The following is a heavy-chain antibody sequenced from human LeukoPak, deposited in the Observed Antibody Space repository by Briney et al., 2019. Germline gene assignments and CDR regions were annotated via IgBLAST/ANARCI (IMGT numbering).Heavy chain of an antibody. CDR1: GGSFSGYY. Sequence: KPSETPSLTCAVYGGSFSGYYWSRIPQPPGKGREGIGEINQSGSTNYNPSLKSRVTISVDTSKNQFSLKLSSVTAADTAVYYCARGTAQLPKAAVAAHRYWYFDLWGRGTLVTVSS. CDR2: INQSGST. D-gene: IGHD6-19*01. V-gene: IGHV4-34*01. J-gene: IGHJ2*01. CDR3: ARGTAQLPKAAVAAHRYWYFDL.